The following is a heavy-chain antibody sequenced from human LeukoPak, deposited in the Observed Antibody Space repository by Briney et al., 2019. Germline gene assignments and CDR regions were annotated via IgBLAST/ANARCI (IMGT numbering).Heavy chain of an antibody. D-gene: IGHD3-22*01. CDR1: GYTFTSYA. V-gene: IGHV1-3*01. Sequence: ASVKVSCKASGYTFTSYAMHWVRQAPGQRLEWMGWINAGNGNTKYSQKFQGRVTITRDTSASTAYMELSSLRLEDTAVYYCARGDSYYYDSSGWGVIDFDYWGQGTLVTVSS. J-gene: IGHJ4*02. CDR2: INAGNGNT. CDR3: ARGDSYYYDSSGWGVIDFDY.